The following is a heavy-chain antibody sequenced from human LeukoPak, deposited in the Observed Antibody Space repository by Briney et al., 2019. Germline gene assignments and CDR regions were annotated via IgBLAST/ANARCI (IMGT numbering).Heavy chain of an antibody. CDR2: IIPIFGTV. CDR3: ARHSGYRYDPNYWYFDL. D-gene: IGHD5-18*01. Sequence: GASVKVSCSAAGGTFSSYAISWVRQSPGQGLGWMGGIIPIFGTVNYANKFPGRVRFTAAESTSTAYMELSSLRSENTAVYYCARHSGYRYDPNYWYFDLWGRGTLVTVSS. CDR1: GGTFSSYA. V-gene: IGHV1-69*01. J-gene: IGHJ2*01.